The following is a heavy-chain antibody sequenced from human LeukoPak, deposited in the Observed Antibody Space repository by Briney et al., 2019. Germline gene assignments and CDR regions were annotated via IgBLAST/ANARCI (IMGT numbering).Heavy chain of an antibody. CDR3: ARQTYSYGTLG. V-gene: IGHV4-59*01. CDR2: IYYSGST. Sequence: MSSETLSLTCTVSGGSISSYYWSWIRQPPGKGLEWIGYIYYSGSTNYNPSLKSRVTISVDTSKNQFSLKLSSVTAADTAVYYRARQTYSYGTLGWGQGTLVTVSS. CDR1: GGSISSYY. D-gene: IGHD5-18*01. J-gene: IGHJ4*02.